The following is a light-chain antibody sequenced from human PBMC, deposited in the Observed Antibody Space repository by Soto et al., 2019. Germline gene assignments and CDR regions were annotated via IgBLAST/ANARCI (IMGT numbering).Light chain of an antibody. Sequence: EIVMTQSPATLSVSPGERATFSCRASQSVSSNLAWYQQKPGQAPRLLIYGASIRATGIPARFSGSGSGTDFTLTISRLEPEDFAVYYCQQYSTSPWTFGQGTKVDIK. CDR1: QSVSSN. CDR3: QQYSTSPWT. J-gene: IGKJ1*01. V-gene: IGKV3-15*01. CDR2: GAS.